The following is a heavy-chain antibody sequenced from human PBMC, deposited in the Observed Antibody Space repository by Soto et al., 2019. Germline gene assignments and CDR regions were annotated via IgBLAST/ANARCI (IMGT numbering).Heavy chain of an antibody. CDR1: GYTFTSYD. CDR3: ARLVRRIISSGHTFFVYYFDY. J-gene: IGHJ4*02. V-gene: IGHV1-8*01. CDR2: MNPNSGNT. Sequence: QVQLVQSGAEVKKPGASVKVSCKASGYTFTSYDINWVRQATGQGLEWMGWMNPNSGNTGYAQKFQGRVTMTRNTSISTVYMELSSLTSEDTAVYYCARLVRRIISSGHTFFVYYFDYWGQGTLVTVSS. D-gene: IGHD6-6*01.